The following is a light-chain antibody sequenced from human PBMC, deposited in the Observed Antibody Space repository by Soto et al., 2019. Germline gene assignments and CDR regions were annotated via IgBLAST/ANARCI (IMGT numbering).Light chain of an antibody. CDR3: GSWNHSLNVRV. CDR1: SSNIGSNY. CDR2: DKN. V-gene: IGLV1-51*01. Sequence: QSVLTQPPSVSAAPGQKVIISCSGSSSNIGSNYVSWYQQLPGTAPKLLIYDKNERPSGIPDRFSASKSCTSATLGITGLQTGDEADYYCGSWNHSLNVRVFGGGTKLTVL. J-gene: IGLJ3*02.